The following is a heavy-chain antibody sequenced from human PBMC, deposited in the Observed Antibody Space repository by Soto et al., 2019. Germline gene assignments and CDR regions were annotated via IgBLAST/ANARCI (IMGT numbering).Heavy chain of an antibody. Sequence: QVQLEQSGAEVKTLGSSVKVSCKASGDTFNKYAISWVRQAPGQGLEWMGGIIPIFGTANYAPQFQDRVTITADEDTSTAYMELTSLKSDDTAVYFCARGARFLEWLSFDHWGQGTLVTGSS. CDR1: GDTFNKYA. J-gene: IGHJ4*02. D-gene: IGHD3-3*01. CDR3: ARGARFLEWLSFDH. CDR2: IIPIFGTA. V-gene: IGHV1-69*12.